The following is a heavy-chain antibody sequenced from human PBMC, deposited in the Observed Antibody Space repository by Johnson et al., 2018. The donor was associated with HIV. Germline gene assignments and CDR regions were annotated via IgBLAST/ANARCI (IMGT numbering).Heavy chain of an antibody. J-gene: IGHJ3*02. CDR2: IKEDESEK. V-gene: IGHV3-7*05. CDR3: ARDPGYSSFDI. D-gene: IGHD6-13*01. CDR1: GFSFNSYW. Sequence: EQLVESGGGLVQPGGSLRLSCAASGFSFNSYWMSWVRQVPGKGLEFVANIKEDESEKSYVESVKERFTISRDNANNLMYLQMSSLRAEDTAVYYCARDPGYSSFDIWGQGAMVIVSS.